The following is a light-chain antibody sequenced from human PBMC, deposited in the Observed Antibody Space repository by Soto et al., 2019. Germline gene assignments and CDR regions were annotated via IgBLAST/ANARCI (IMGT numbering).Light chain of an antibody. V-gene: IGLV1-44*01. CDR3: AAWDDSLNGAV. Sequence: QSVLTQPPSASGTPGQRVTISCSGSSSNIGSNTVAWYQQLPGTAPKLLIYVNNQRPSGVPDRFSGSKSDTSASLAIGGLQSEDEADYYCAAWDDSLNGAVFGGGTQLTV. CDR1: SSNIGSNT. CDR2: VNN. J-gene: IGLJ7*01.